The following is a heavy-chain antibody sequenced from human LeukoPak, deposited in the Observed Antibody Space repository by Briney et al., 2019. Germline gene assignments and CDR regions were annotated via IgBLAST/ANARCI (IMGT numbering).Heavy chain of an antibody. CDR1: GFTFSSYE. CDR3: ARDGWVDY. CDR2: ISSSGRTI. D-gene: IGHD6-19*01. Sequence: PGGSLGLSCAASGFTFSSYEMNWVRKAPGKGLEWVSYISSSGRTIFNADSVKGGFPISRDNAKNAFLLQIKLLRAEDTAVYYCARDGWVDYWGQGTLVTVSS. J-gene: IGHJ4*02. V-gene: IGHV3-48*03.